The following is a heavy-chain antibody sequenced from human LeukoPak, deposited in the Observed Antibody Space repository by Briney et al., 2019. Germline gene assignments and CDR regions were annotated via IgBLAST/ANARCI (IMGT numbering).Heavy chain of an antibody. CDR1: GYTFTSYY. J-gene: IGHJ4*02. Sequence: EASVKVSCKASGYTFTSYYMHWVRQAPGQGLEWMGIINPSGGSTSYAQKFQGRVTMTRDTSTSTVYMELSSLRSEDTAVYYCARDLSSDFWSGLAPYFDYWGQGTLVTVSS. CDR3: ARDLSSDFWSGLAPYFDY. V-gene: IGHV1-46*01. D-gene: IGHD3-3*01. CDR2: INPSGGST.